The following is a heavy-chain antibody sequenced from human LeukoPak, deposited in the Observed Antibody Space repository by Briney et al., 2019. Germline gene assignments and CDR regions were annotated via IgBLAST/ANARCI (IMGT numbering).Heavy chain of an antibody. J-gene: IGHJ4*02. D-gene: IGHD3-22*01. Sequence: PGGSLRLSCAASGFTFSNAWMSWVRQAPGKGLEWVGRIKSKTDGGTTDYAAPVKGRFTISRDDSKNTLYLQMNSLKTEDTAVYYCTTVYDSSGYKFDYWGQGTLVTVSS. CDR2: IKSKTDGGTT. CDR3: TTVYDSSGYKFDY. V-gene: IGHV3-15*01. CDR1: GFTFSNAW.